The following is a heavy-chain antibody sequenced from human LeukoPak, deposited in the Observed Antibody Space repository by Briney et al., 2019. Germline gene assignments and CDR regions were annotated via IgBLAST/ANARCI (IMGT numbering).Heavy chain of an antibody. Sequence: GGSLRLSCAASGFTFSSYAMNWVRQAPGKGLKWVSGFRGSGVATFYADSVKGRFTISRDNSKNTLYLQMNSLRAEDTAVYYCASLVPAAMYWFDPWGQGTLVTVSS. D-gene: IGHD2-2*01. CDR2: FRGSGVAT. CDR1: GFTFSSYA. CDR3: ASLVPAAMYWFDP. V-gene: IGHV3-23*01. J-gene: IGHJ5*02.